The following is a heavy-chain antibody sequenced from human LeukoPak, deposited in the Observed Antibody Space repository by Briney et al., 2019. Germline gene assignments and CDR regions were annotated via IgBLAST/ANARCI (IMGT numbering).Heavy chain of an antibody. CDR3: ARLRITMVRGVVKYYYYMDV. CDR1: GGSFSGYY. V-gene: IGHV4-34*01. J-gene: IGHJ6*03. CDR2: INHSGST. Sequence: PSETLSLTCAVYGGSFSGYYWSWIRQPPGKGLEWIGEINHSGSTNYNPSLKSRVTISVDTSKNQFSLKLSSVTAADTAVYYCARLRITMVRGVVKYYYYMDVWGKGTTVTISS. D-gene: IGHD3-10*01.